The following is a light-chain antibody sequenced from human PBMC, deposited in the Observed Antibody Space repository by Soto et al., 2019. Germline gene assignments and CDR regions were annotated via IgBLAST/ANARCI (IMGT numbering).Light chain of an antibody. CDR2: LNSGGSH. J-gene: IGLJ2*01. V-gene: IGLV4-69*01. CDR1: SGHSSYA. Sequence: QPVLTQSPSASASLGASVKLTCTLSSGHSSYAIAWHQQQPEKGPRYLMKLNSGGSHSKGDGIPDRFSGSSSGAERYLTISSLQSEDEADYYCQTWGTATVVFGGGTKVTVL. CDR3: QTWGTATVV.